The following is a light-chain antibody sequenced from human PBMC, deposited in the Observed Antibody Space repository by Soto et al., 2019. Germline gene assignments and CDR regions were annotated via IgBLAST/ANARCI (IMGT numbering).Light chain of an antibody. J-gene: IGLJ2*01. CDR1: SSDVGGYNY. Sequence: QSVLTQPRSVSGSPGQSVTISCTGTSSDVGGYNYVSWFQHHPGKAPKLMIYDVNKRPSGVPDRFSGSKSGNTASLSISGLQAGDEAEYFCCPYVGRYTLFGGGTKLTVL. V-gene: IGLV2-11*01. CDR3: CPYVGRYTL. CDR2: DVN.